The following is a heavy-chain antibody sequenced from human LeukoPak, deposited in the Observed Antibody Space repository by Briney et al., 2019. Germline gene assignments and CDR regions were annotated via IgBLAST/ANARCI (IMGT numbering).Heavy chain of an antibody. D-gene: IGHD3-22*01. V-gene: IGHV4-59*01. CDR1: GGSISSYY. J-gene: IGHJ6*02. Sequence: SETLSLTCTVSGGSISSYYWSWIRQPPGKGLEWIGYIYYSGSTNYNPSLKSRVTISVDTSKKQFSLKLSSVTAADTAVYYCARIHYYDSSGYYYGFDYYGMDVWGQGTTVTVSS. CDR2: IYYSGST. CDR3: ARIHYYDSSGYYYGFDYYGMDV.